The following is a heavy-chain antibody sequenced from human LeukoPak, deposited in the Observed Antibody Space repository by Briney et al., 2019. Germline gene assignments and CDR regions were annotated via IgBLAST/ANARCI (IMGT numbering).Heavy chain of an antibody. CDR3: ARKDRRQSDCSSTSCHYYYGMDV. D-gene: IGHD2-2*01. V-gene: IGHV3-21*01. J-gene: IGHJ6*02. CDR1: GFTFSSYS. Sequence: GGSLRLSCAASGFTFSSYSMNWVRQAPGKGLEWVSSISSSSSYIYYADSVKGRFTISRDNAKNSLYLQMNSLRAEDTAVYYCARKDRRQSDCSSTSCHYYYGMDVWGQGTTVTVSS. CDR2: ISSSSSYI.